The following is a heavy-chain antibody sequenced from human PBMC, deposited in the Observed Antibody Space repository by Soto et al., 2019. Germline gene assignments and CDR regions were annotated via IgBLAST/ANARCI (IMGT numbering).Heavy chain of an antibody. D-gene: IGHD1-1*01. CDR1: GYTFTSYD. V-gene: IGHV1-8*01. Sequence: QVQLVQSGADVKKPGASVKVSCKASGYTFTSYDINWVRQATGQGLEWMGWMNPNSGNTGYAQKFQGRVTMNRNTSISTAYMELSSLRSEDTAVYYCARERTGTTSMDVWGQGTTVTVSS. CDR3: ARERTGTTSMDV. CDR2: MNPNSGNT. J-gene: IGHJ6*02.